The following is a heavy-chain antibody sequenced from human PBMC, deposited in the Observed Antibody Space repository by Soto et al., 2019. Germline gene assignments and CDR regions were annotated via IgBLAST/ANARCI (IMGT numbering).Heavy chain of an antibody. CDR3: ARDSQYSTSWQRFDS. D-gene: IGHD6-13*01. CDR1: GYTFTNYA. V-gene: IGHV1-18*01. Sequence: QVQLVQSGVEVKKPGASVKVSCKASGYTFTNYAISWVRQAPGRGLEWMGWVNTYNGNPNYAQIFQGRITMTTDTYKGTAYMELRSLKSDDSAVYYCARDSQYSTSWQRFDSWGQGTLVTVSS. CDR2: VNTYNGNP. J-gene: IGHJ4*02.